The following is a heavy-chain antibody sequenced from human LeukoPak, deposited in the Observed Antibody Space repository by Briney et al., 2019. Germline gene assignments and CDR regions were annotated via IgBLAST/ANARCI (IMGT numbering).Heavy chain of an antibody. V-gene: IGHV5-51*01. CDR2: IYPGDSDT. J-gene: IGHJ4*02. D-gene: IGHD5-24*01. CDR3: ARRDDYNKCDF. CDR1: GYSFTNYW. Sequence: GESLKISCKGSGYSFTNYWIGWVRQMAGQGLEWMGIIYPGDSDTTYSPSFQGQVTISADKSISTAYLQWSSLKASDTAIYYCARRDDYNKCDFWGQGTLVTVPS.